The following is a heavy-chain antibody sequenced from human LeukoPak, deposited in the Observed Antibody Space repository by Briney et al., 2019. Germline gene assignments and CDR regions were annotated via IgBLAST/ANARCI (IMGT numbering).Heavy chain of an antibody. Sequence: GGSLRLSCAASGFTFSSYGMHWVRQAPGKGLEWVAVISYGGSNKYYADSVEGRFTISRDNSKNTLYLQMNSLRAEDTAVYYCAKDLYNWNDFFDYWGQGTLVTVSS. V-gene: IGHV3-30*18. CDR3: AKDLYNWNDFFDY. D-gene: IGHD1-1*01. CDR2: ISYGGSNK. CDR1: GFTFSSYG. J-gene: IGHJ4*02.